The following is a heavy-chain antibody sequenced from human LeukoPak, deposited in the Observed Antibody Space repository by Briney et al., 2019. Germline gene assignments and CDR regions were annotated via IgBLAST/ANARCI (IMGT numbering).Heavy chain of an antibody. Sequence: PGGSLRLSCAASGFTFSSYAMGWVRQAPGKGLEWVSVIYSGGSTNYADSVKGRFIISRDNSKNTLYLQMNSLRAEDTAVYYCARNLAGTLDYWGQGTLVTVSS. D-gene: IGHD6-19*01. V-gene: IGHV3-66*01. CDR1: GFTFSSYA. CDR2: IYSGGST. CDR3: ARNLAGTLDY. J-gene: IGHJ4*02.